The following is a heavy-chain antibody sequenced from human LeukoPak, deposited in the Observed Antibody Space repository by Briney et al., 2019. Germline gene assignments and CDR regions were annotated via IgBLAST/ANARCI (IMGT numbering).Heavy chain of an antibody. V-gene: IGHV3-7*01. J-gene: IGHJ5*02. CDR3: ARDAPPSP. Sequence: GGSLRLSCAASGLTFSMYWMSWVRQAPGKGLEWVANIKPDGSQKYYVDSVKGRFTISRDNAKNSLYLQMNSLRAEDTAVYYCARDAPPSPWGQGTLVTVSS. CDR1: GLTFSMYW. CDR2: IKPDGSQK.